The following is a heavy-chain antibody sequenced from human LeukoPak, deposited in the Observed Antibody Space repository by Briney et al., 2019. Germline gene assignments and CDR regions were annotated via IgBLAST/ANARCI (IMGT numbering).Heavy chain of an antibody. CDR1: GLTFSSYT. J-gene: IGHJ4*02. CDR3: AKVPYSNYVSSEYYFDY. Sequence: GGSLRLSCAASGLTFSSYTMSWVRQAPGKGLEWVSAISGSGGSTYYADSVKGRFTISRDNSKNTLYLQMNSLRAEDTAVYYCAKVPYSNYVSSEYYFDYWGQGTLVTVSS. V-gene: IGHV3-23*01. D-gene: IGHD4-11*01. CDR2: ISGSGGST.